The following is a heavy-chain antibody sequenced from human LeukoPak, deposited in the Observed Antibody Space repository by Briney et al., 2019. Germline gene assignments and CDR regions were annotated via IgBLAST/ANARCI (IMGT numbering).Heavy chain of an antibody. CDR1: GGTFSSYA. D-gene: IGHD5-24*01. V-gene: IGHV1-69*01. Sequence: GSSVKVSCKASGGTFSSYAISWVRQAPGQGLEWMGGIIPIFGTANYAQKFQGRVTITADESTSTAYMELSSLRSEDTAVYYCAREEMATRSNWFDPWGQGTLVTVSS. CDR2: IIPIFGTA. CDR3: AREEMATRSNWFDP. J-gene: IGHJ5*02.